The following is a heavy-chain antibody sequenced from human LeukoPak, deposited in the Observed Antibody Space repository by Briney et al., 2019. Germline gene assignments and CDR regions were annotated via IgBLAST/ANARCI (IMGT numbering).Heavy chain of an antibody. CDR1: GGSTCYY. V-gene: IGHV4-39*01. Sequence: ASETLSLTCTVSGGSTCYYWGWIRQPPGKGLEWIGSIYYNGKTYYNPTLKRRVSISVDTSKNPSSLKLSSVTAADTAVYYCARHVLLRRLDYWGQGSLVTVSS. CDR2: IYYNGKT. J-gene: IGHJ4*02. D-gene: IGHD3-22*01. CDR3: ARHVLLRRLDY.